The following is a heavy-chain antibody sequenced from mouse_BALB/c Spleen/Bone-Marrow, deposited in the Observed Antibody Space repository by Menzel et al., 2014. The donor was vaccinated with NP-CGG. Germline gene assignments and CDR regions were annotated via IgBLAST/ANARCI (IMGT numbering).Heavy chain of an antibody. Sequence: VQRVESRPGLVAPSQNLSITCTVSGFSLTNYGVHWIRQPPGKGLEWLGIIWAGGSTNYNSALMSRLSISKDNSKSQVFFKMNSLQTDDTAIYYCATYDYDGRFDYWGQGTTLTVSS. V-gene: IGHV2-9*02. CDR2: IWAGGST. CDR1: GFSLTNYG. J-gene: IGHJ2*01. CDR3: ATYDYDGRFDY. D-gene: IGHD2-4*01.